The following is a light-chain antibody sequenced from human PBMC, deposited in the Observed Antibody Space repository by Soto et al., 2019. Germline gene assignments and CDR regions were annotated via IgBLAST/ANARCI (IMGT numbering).Light chain of an antibody. J-gene: IGKJ3*01. Sequence: DIQMTQSPSSLSASVGDTVTITCRASQGISNSLAWFQQKPGRVPQFLIYAASTLQPGVPPRFSGSGSGTDFTLNISSLQPEDVATYYCQNYNSAPLTFGPGTRVDIK. CDR2: AAS. V-gene: IGKV1-27*01. CDR1: QGISNS. CDR3: QNYNSAPLT.